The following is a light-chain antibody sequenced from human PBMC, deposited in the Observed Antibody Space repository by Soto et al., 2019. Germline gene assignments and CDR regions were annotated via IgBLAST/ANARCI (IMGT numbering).Light chain of an antibody. CDR3: QQYNGDPYT. Sequence: DIQMTQSPSTLSASVGDRVTITCRASHSISRWLAWYQQQPGNAPKVLIYKASNLETGDPPRFSGSGSETEFTLPITSLQPDDYATYYCQQYNGDPYTLGKGTKVEI. CDR2: KAS. CDR1: HSISRW. V-gene: IGKV1-5*03. J-gene: IGKJ2*01.